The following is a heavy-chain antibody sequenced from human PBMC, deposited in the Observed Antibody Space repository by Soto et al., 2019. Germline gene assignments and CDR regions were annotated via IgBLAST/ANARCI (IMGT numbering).Heavy chain of an antibody. CDR3: ARVSGWPGRDV. Sequence: TLSLTCAVYGGSFSGYYWSWIRQPPGKGLEWIGEINHSGSTNYNPSLKSRVTISVDTSKNQFSLKLSSVTAADTAVYYCARVSGWPGRDVWGQGTTVTVSS. CDR1: GGSFSGYY. J-gene: IGHJ6*02. V-gene: IGHV4-34*01. CDR2: INHSGST. D-gene: IGHD6-19*01.